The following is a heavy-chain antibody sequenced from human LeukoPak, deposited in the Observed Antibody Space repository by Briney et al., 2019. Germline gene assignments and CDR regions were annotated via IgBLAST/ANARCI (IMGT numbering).Heavy chain of an antibody. CDR3: AKGDSSPGDYFDY. D-gene: IGHD2-2*01. J-gene: IGHJ4*02. CDR2: ISYDGSNK. CDR1: GFTFSSYD. Sequence: GGSLRLSCAASGFTFSSYDMHWVRQAPGKGLEWVAVISYDGSNKYYADSVKGRFTISRDNSKNTLYLQMNSLRAEDTAVYYCAKGDSSPGDYFDYWGQGTLVTASS. V-gene: IGHV3-30*18.